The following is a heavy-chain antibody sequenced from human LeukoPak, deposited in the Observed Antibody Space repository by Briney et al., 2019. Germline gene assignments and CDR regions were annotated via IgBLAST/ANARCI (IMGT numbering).Heavy chain of an antibody. CDR1: GFTFSSYA. CDR2: ISGSGGST. CDR3: ARHSTAVANRDYYYYYMDV. J-gene: IGHJ6*03. Sequence: GGSLRLSCAASGFTFSSYATSWVRQAPGKGLEWVSAISGSGGSTYYADSMKGRFTISRDNSKNTLYLQMNSLRAEDTAVYYCARHSTAVANRDYYYYYMDVWGKGTTVTVSS. D-gene: IGHD6-19*01. V-gene: IGHV3-23*01.